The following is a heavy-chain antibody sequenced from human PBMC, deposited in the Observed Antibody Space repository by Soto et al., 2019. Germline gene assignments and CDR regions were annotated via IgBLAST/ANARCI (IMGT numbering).Heavy chain of an antibody. J-gene: IGHJ5*02. D-gene: IGHD3-10*01. CDR3: ATMATFGSLNWFDP. CDR1: GYTFTNND. Sequence: ASVKVSFKASGYTFTNNDVSWVRPATGQRLEWMGWLNPGSGDTGYAQKFQGRVTMTRDISIATAYMELSSLRSDDTAIYYCATMATFGSLNWFDPWGQGTLVTVSS. CDR2: LNPGSGDT. V-gene: IGHV1-8*01.